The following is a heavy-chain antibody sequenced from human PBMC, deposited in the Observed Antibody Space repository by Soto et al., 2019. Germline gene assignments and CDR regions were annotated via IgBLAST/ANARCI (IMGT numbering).Heavy chain of an antibody. CDR1: GFTFRTYA. Sequence: PGGSLRLSCAASGFTFRTYAMTWVRQAPGKGPEWVSGISASGGATYYAESVKGRFTISRDNSKNTLYLQMNGLRAEDTAVYYCAKVVRGLRLGELSWFDPWGQGTLVTVSS. D-gene: IGHD3-16*02. V-gene: IGHV3-23*01. J-gene: IGHJ5*02. CDR3: AKVVRGLRLGELSWFDP. CDR2: ISASGGAT.